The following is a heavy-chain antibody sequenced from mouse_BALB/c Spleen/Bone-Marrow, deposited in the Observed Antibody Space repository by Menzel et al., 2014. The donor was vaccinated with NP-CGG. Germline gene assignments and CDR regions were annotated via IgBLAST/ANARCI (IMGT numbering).Heavy chain of an antibody. CDR1: GSTFTDYY. Sequence: VQLQQPGGGSVQPGGSLRLSCATSGSTFTDYYMSWVRQPPGKALEWLGFIRNKANGYTTEYSASVKGRFTISRDNSQRILYLQMNTLRAEDSATYYCARDENVGIYWYFDVWGAGTTVIVSS. CDR3: ARDENVGIYWYFDV. CDR2: IRNKANGYTT. V-gene: IGHV7-3*02. J-gene: IGHJ1*01.